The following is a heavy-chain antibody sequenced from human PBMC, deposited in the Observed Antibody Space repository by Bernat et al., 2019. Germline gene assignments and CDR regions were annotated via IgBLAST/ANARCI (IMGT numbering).Heavy chain of an antibody. D-gene: IGHD3-3*01. CDR1: GFTFSSYA. CDR3: AKDPYYDFWSGF. Sequence: EVQLLESGGGLVQPGGSLRLSCAASGFTFSSYAMSWVRQAPGEGLEWVSAISGSGGSTYHADSVKGRFTISRDNSKNTLYLQMNSLRAEDTAVYYCAKDPYYDFWSGFWGQGTLVTVSS. CDR2: ISGSGGST. J-gene: IGHJ4*02. V-gene: IGHV3-23*01.